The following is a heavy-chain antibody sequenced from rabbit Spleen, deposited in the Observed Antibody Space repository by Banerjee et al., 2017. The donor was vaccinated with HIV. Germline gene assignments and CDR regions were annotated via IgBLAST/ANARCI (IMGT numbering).Heavy chain of an antibody. Sequence: QEQLVESGGGLVQPEGSLTLTCTASGFSFSNNYYMCWVRQAPGKGLEWIGCIYAGSGTTYYATWAKGRFTISKASSTTVTLQMTSLTAADTATYFCARGGYSGWRHALKLWGPGTLVTVS. CDR3: ARGGYSGWRHALKL. V-gene: IGHV1S45*01. D-gene: IGHD7-1*01. CDR1: GFSFSNNYY. J-gene: IGHJ4*01. CDR2: IYAGSGTT.